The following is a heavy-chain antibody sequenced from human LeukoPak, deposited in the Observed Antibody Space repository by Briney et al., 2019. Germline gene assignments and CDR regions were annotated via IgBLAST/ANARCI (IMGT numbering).Heavy chain of an antibody. Sequence: GGSLRLSCATSGFTVSSNYMSWVRQAPGKGLEWASVIYSGGSTYYADSVKGRFTISRDNSKNTLYLQMNSLRAEDTAVYYCAGHCSSTSCPRGDDAFDIWGQGTMVTVSS. CDR3: AGHCSSTSCPRGDDAFDI. D-gene: IGHD2-2*01. V-gene: IGHV3-53*01. CDR2: IYSGGST. J-gene: IGHJ3*02. CDR1: GFTVSSNY.